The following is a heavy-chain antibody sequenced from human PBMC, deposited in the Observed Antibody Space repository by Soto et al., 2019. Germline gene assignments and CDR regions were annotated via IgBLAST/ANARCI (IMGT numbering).Heavy chain of an antibody. J-gene: IGHJ4*02. Sequence: GGSLRLSCAASGFTFSSYGMHWVRQAPGKGLEWVAVISYDGSSKYCADSVKGRFTISRDNSKNTLYLQMNSLRAEDTAVYYCANTDSDYWGQGTLVTVSS. CDR3: ANTDSDY. CDR1: GFTFSSYG. V-gene: IGHV3-30*18. CDR2: ISYDGSSK.